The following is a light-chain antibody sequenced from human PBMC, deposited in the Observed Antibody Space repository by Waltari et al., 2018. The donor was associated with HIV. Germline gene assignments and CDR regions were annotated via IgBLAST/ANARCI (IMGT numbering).Light chain of an antibody. V-gene: IGKV3-15*01. CDR2: GAS. CDR3: QQYNNWPIT. CDR1: QSVSSN. Sequence: EIVMTQSPATLSVSPGERATLSCRASQSVSSNLAWYRQKPGQAPRLLIFGASTRATGIPARFSGSGSGTEFALTISGLQSEDFAVYYGQQYNNWPITFGQGTRLEIK. J-gene: IGKJ5*01.